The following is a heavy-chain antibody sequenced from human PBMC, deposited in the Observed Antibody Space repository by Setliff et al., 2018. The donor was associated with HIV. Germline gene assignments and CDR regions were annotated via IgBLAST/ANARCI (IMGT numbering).Heavy chain of an antibody. CDR2: IIPIFGTA. D-gene: IGHD3-16*02. V-gene: IGHV1-69*06. J-gene: IGHJ4*02. CDR1: GGTFSSYA. Sequence: SVKVSCKASGGTFSSYAISWVRQAPGQGLEWMGRIIPIFGTANYAQKFQGRVTITADKSTSTAYMELSSLRSEDTAVYYCARDRSVPSKYRYFDYRGQGTLVTVSS. CDR3: ARDRSVPSKYRYFDY.